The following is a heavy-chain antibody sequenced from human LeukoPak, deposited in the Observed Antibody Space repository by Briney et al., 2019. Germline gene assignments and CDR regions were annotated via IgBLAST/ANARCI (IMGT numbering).Heavy chain of an antibody. D-gene: IGHD5-12*01. CDR3: ARLSSRGYEISWWFDP. CDR2: IYPGDSDT. CDR1: GDNFASYR. V-gene: IGHV5-51*01. Sequence: GESLKISCKVSGDNFASYRIGWVRQMPGKGLEWMGIIYPGDSDTRYSPSFQGQVTISADKSINTAYLQWSSLKASDTAIYYCARLSSRGYEISWWFDPWGQGTLVTVSS. J-gene: IGHJ5*02.